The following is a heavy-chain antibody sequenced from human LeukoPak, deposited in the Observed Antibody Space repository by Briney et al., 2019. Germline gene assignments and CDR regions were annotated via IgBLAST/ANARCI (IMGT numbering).Heavy chain of an antibody. Sequence: GGSLRLSCAASGFTFNGFWMSWVRQAPGKGLEWVANIKQDGSDIYYLGSVRGRFTISRDNTMNSLYLQMNSLRAEDTAVYYCTRDALYGDPSYYYMDVWGKGTTVTVSS. CDR3: TRDALYGDPSYYYMDV. J-gene: IGHJ6*03. D-gene: IGHD4-17*01. CDR2: IKQDGSDI. V-gene: IGHV3-7*01. CDR1: GFTFNGFW.